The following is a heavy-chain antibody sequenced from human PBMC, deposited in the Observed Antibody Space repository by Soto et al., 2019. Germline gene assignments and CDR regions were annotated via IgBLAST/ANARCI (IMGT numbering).Heavy chain of an antibody. CDR2: MNPNSGNT. D-gene: IGHD6-19*01. V-gene: IGHV1-8*01. CDR3: ALYSSGWMIFDY. CDR1: GYTFTSYD. J-gene: IGHJ4*02. Sequence: ASVKVSCKASGYTFTSYDINWVRQATGQGLEWMGWMNPNSGNTGYAQKFQGRVTMTRNTSISTAYMELSSLRSEDTAVYYCALYSSGWMIFDYWGQGTLVTVS.